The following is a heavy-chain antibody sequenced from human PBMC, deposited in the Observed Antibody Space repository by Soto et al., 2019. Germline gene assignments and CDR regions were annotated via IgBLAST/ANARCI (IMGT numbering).Heavy chain of an antibody. J-gene: IGHJ6*02. CDR3: ARVLTYNYYYYGMDV. D-gene: IGHD4-4*01. CDR2: IYPGDSDT. CDR1: GYSFTSYW. Sequence: GESLKISCKGSGYSFTSYWIGWVRQMPGKGLEWMGIIYPGDSDTRYSPSFQGQVTISADKSISTAYLQWSSLKASDTAMYYCARVLTYNYYYYGMDVWGQGTTVTISS. V-gene: IGHV5-51*01.